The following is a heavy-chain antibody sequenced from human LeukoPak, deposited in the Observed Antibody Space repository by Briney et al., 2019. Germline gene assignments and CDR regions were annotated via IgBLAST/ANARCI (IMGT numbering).Heavy chain of an antibody. CDR2: ISAYNGNT. Sequence: ASVKVSCKASGYTFTSYGISWVRQAPGQGLEWMGWISAYNGNTNYAQKLQGRVTMTTDTSTSTAYMELRSLRSDDTAVYYCTRDRLRFLEWSTTGYYYYGMDVWGQGTTVTVSS. J-gene: IGHJ6*02. CDR1: GYTFTSYG. CDR3: TRDRLRFLEWSTTGYYYYGMDV. V-gene: IGHV1-18*01. D-gene: IGHD3-3*01.